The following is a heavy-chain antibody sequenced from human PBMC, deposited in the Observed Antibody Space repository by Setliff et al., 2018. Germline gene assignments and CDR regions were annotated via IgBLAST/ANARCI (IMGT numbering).Heavy chain of an antibody. CDR1: GNSFTVFY. V-gene: IGHV1-2*02. Sequence: PGASVKVSCKSSGNSFTVFYLHWVRQAPGQGLEWMGWISPHSGDTHYAQKFQSRVRMTRDTSTYAAYLELSDLTSDDTAMYYCARSGSFGMRYWFDYWGQGALVTVSS. CDR3: ARSGSFGMRYWFDY. D-gene: IGHD1-26*01. J-gene: IGHJ4*02. CDR2: ISPHSGDT.